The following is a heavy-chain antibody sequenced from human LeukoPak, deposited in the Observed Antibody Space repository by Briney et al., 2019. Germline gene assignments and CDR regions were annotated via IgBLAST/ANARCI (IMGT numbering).Heavy chain of an antibody. J-gene: IGHJ2*01. V-gene: IGHV1-69*13. CDR2: IIPIFGTA. CDR3: AKSMTLQRRGFFDL. CDR1: GGTFSSYA. D-gene: IGHD6-25*01. Sequence: ASVKVSCKASGGTFSSYAISWVRQAPGQGLEWMGGIIPIFGTANYAQKFQGRVTITADESASTAYMELSSLRADDTAIYYCAKSMTLQRRGFFDLWGRGTHVTVSS.